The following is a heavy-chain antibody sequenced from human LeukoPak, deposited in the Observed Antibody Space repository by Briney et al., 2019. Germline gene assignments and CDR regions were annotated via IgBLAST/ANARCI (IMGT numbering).Heavy chain of an antibody. CDR2: IRYSGTTT. CDR3: AKYYYDSSLYHPYFDS. D-gene: IGHD3-22*01. CDR1: GFTFSSSA. J-gene: IGHJ4*02. Sequence: QPGGSLILSCAASGFTFSSSAMSWVRQAPGKGLEWVSSIRYSGTTTYYTDSVKGRFAISRDTSKNTLYLQLNSLRAEDTAVYYCAKYYYDSSLYHPYFDSWGQGTLVTVSS. V-gene: IGHV3-23*01.